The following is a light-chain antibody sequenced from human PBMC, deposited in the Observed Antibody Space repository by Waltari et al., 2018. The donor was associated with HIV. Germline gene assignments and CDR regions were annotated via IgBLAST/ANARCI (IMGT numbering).Light chain of an antibody. CDR3: SSFTSSSTVV. CDR2: EVT. Sequence: QSALTQPPSVSGSPGQSVTISCTGTSNDVGSYNLVSWYQQSPGTAPKLMVYEVTYRPSGVPERFSGSKSGNTASLTISGLQAEDEADYYCSSFTSSSTVVFGGGTKLTVL. V-gene: IGLV2-18*02. CDR1: SNDVGSYNL. J-gene: IGLJ3*02.